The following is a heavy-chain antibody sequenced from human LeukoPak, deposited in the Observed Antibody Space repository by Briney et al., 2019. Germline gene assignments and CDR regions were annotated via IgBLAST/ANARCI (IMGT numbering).Heavy chain of an antibody. CDR2: FNREDAAP. CDR1: GYSVTEIA. J-gene: IGHJ4*02. D-gene: IGHD3-22*01. CDR3: ATLDSYYDNSGRPLLPD. V-gene: IGHV1-24*01. Sequence: ASVKVSCKVSGYSVTEIAMHWVRQAPGLGLEWMGGFNREDAAPIYAQQFQGRVTMTEDTSTDTTYMELSSLRSEDTALYYCATLDSYYDNSGRPLLPDWGQGTLVTVSS.